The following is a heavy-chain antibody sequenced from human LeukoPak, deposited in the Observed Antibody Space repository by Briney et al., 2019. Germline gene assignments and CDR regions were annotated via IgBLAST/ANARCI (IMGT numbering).Heavy chain of an antibody. CDR3: AEDGVLYYYGSGSYYFFDY. D-gene: IGHD3-10*01. J-gene: IGHJ4*02. Sequence: GGSLRLSCAASGFTFSSYGMHWVRQAPGKGLEWVAVISYDGSNKYYADSVKGRFTISRDNSKNTLYLQMNSLRAEDTAVYYCAEDGVLYYYGSGSYYFFDYWGQGTLVTVSS. V-gene: IGHV3-30*18. CDR2: ISYDGSNK. CDR1: GFTFSSYG.